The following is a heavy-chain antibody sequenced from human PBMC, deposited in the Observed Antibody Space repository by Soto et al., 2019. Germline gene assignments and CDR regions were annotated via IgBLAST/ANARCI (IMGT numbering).Heavy chain of an antibody. CDR3: AKAYYDLWCLLDI. Sequence: QVQLVESGGGVVQPGRSLRLSCAASGFTFSSYGMHWVRQAPGKGLEWVAVISYDGRNKYYADSVKGRFTISRDNSKNTLYLQMNSLRAEDTAVYYCAKAYYDLWCLLDIWGQGTMVPVSS. CDR1: GFTFSSYG. V-gene: IGHV3-30*18. J-gene: IGHJ3*02. D-gene: IGHD3-3*01. CDR2: ISYDGRNK.